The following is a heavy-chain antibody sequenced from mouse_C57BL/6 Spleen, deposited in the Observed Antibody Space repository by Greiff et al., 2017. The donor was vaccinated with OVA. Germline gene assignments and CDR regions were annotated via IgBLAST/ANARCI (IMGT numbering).Heavy chain of an antibody. J-gene: IGHJ2*01. CDR2: INPNNGGT. V-gene: IGHV1-26*01. CDR3: ARISGDYDPFDY. CDR1: GYTFTDYY. D-gene: IGHD2-4*01. Sequence: VQLQQSGPELVKPGASVKISCKASGYTFTDYYMHWVKQSHGKSLEWIGDINPNNGGTSYNQKFKGKATLTVDKSSSTAYMELRSLTSEDSAVYYCARISGDYDPFDYWGQGTTLTVSS.